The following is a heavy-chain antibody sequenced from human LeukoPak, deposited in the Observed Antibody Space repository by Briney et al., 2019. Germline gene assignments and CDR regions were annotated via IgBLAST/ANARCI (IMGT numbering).Heavy chain of an antibody. CDR3: ARLYYYYMDV. CDR2: IYYTGST. CDR1: GGSFSGYY. J-gene: IGHJ6*03. Sequence: PSETLSLTCAVYGGSFSGYYWSWIRQPPGKGLEWIGYIYYTGSTNYNPSLKSRVTISEDTSKNQFSLKLSSVTAADTAVYYCARLYYYYMDVWAKGPRSPSP. V-gene: IGHV4-59*01. D-gene: IGHD2-2*02.